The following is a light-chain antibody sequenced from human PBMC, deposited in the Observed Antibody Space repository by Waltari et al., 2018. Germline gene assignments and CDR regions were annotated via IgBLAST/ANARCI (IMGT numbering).Light chain of an antibody. CDR2: RNN. CDR3: SAWDSSLSAWV. J-gene: IGLJ3*02. CDR1: SNNVGNQG. V-gene: IGLV10-54*04. Sequence: QAGLTQPPSVSKDLRQTVTLTCTGNSNNVGNQGAAWLQQHQGRPPKLLSYRNNNRPSGISESFSASTSGNTASLTITGLQSEDEADYYCSAWDSSLSAWVFGGGTKLTVL.